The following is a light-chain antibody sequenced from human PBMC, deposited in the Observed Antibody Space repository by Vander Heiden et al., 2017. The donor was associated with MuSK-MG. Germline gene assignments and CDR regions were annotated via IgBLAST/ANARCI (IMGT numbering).Light chain of an antibody. V-gene: IGLV1-51*01. CDR2: DNQ. CDR1: SSNMGGNY. J-gene: IGLJ2*01. CDR3: ATWDSSLSDVV. Sequence: QSVLTQPPSFTAAPGQKVTISCSGSSSNMGGNYVCGYQQFSRTAPRLLIYDNQKRPPGIPDRFSGSKSGTSVTLAIAGLQTEDEAHYYCATWDSSLSDVVFGGGTKLTVL.